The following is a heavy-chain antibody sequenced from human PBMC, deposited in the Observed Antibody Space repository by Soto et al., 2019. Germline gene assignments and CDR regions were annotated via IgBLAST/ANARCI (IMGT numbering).Heavy chain of an antibody. V-gene: IGHV1-69*01. J-gene: IGHJ6*02. CDR3: ARGETHLGV. CDR2: IIPIFSSR. Sequence: QVQLVQSGTEVKQPGSSVKVSCKTSRDTFNKYAFNWVRQAPGQGLEWMGWIIPIFSSRNYAEKFQGRVTITADDSTSTAYLELRSLRFEDTAIYYCARGETHLGVGCQGTTVTVSS. CDR1: RDTFNKYA.